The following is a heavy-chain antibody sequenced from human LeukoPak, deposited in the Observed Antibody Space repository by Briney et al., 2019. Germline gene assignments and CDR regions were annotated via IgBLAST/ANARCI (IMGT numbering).Heavy chain of an antibody. Sequence: GGSLRLSCAASGFTFSSYGMSWVRQAPGKGLEWVSAISGSGGSTYYADSVKGRFTISRDNSKNTLYLQMNSLRAEDTAVYYCARNPRNYYDSSGYGLYYFDYWGQGTLVTVSS. J-gene: IGHJ4*02. V-gene: IGHV3-23*01. CDR1: GFTFSSYG. CDR2: ISGSGGST. CDR3: ARNPRNYYDSSGYGLYYFDY. D-gene: IGHD3-22*01.